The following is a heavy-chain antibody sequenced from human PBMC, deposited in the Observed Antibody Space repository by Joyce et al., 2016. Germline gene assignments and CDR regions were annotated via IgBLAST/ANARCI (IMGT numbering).Heavy chain of an antibody. D-gene: IGHD6-19*01. CDR2: INNSGVT. CDR1: GGPFRGFF. J-gene: IGHJ4*02. Sequence: QVQLQQWGAGLLKPSETLSLTCAVSGGPFRGFFWTWVRQPPGKGLEWIGDINNSGVTNDNPSLKTRVTFAVDTSKNQFSLKLTSLSAADTAVYYCARSQWLAPLMYWSQGTPVTVSS. V-gene: IGHV4-34*01. CDR3: ARSQWLAPLMY.